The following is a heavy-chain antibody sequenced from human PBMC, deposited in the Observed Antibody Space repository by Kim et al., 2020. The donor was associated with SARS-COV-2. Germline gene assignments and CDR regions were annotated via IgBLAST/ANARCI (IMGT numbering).Heavy chain of an antibody. J-gene: IGHJ2*01. CDR1: GFTFSSYS. CDR3: AGYSGIAAAGSFGGTYWYFDL. D-gene: IGHD6-13*01. CDR2: ISSSSSYI. Sequence: GGSLRLSCAASGFTFSSYSMNWVRQAPGKGLEWVSSISSSSSYIYYADSVKGRFTISRDNAKNSLYLQMNSLRAEDTAVYYCAGYSGIAAAGSFGGTYWYFDLWGRGTLVTVSS. V-gene: IGHV3-21*01.